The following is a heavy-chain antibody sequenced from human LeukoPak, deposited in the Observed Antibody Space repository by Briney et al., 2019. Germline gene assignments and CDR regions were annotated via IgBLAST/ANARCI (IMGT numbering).Heavy chain of an antibody. CDR2: IYHSGST. CDR1: GGSISSGGYS. CDR3: ARDGSNWSNDYYHGVDV. D-gene: IGHD4-11*01. J-gene: IGHJ6*02. V-gene: IGHV4-30-2*01. Sequence: SETLSLTCAVSGGSISSGGYSWSWIRQPPGKGPEWIGYIYHSGSTYYNPSLKSRVTISVDRSKNQFSLKLSSVTAADTAVYYCARDGSNWSNDYYHGVDVWGQGTTVTVSS.